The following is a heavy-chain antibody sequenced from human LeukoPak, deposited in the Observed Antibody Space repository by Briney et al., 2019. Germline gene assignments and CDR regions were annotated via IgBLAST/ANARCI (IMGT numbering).Heavy chain of an antibody. CDR3: AKDRAGGSWNFDS. J-gene: IGHJ4*02. V-gene: IGHV3-30*04. Sequence: GGSLRLSCAASGFTFSSYAMHWVRQAPGKGLEWVTVISYDGSNKYYADSVRGRFTISRDSSENTLYLQMNSLRTEDTAMYYCAKDRAGGSWNFDSWGQGTLVTVSS. D-gene: IGHD1-26*01. CDR2: ISYDGSNK. CDR1: GFTFSSYA.